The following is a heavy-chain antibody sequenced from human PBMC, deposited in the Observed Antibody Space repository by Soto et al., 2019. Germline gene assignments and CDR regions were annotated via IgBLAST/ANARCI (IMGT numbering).Heavy chain of an antibody. Sequence: ASVKVSCKSSGGTFSSFAITWVRRAPGQGLEWMGGIIPIFGTANYAQKFQGRVTITADESTSTAYMELSSLRSEDTAVYYCARDRSYEQWLVHYYWGQGTLVTVSS. CDR1: GGTFSSFA. CDR3: ARDRSYEQWLVHYY. V-gene: IGHV1-69*13. D-gene: IGHD6-19*01. CDR2: IIPIFGTA. J-gene: IGHJ4*02.